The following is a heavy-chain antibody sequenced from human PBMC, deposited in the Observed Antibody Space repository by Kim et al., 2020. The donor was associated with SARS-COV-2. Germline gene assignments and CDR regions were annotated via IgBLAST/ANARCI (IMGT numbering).Heavy chain of an antibody. CDR3: AIFTRWTDALDI. J-gene: IGHJ3*02. D-gene: IGHD3-3*01. CDR1: GFTFSSYC. CDR2: INSDGDST. Sequence: GGSLRLSCAASGFTFSSYCMHWVRQGPGKGLVWFSRINSDGDSTIYADSVKGRFTISRYNAKNTLYLQMNSLRAEDTAVYYCAIFTRWTDALDIWGQGT. V-gene: IGHV3-74*01.